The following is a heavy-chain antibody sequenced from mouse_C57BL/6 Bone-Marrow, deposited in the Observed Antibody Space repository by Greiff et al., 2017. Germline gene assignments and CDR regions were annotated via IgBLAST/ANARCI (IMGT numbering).Heavy chain of an antibody. CDR3: ARKGRYDGYVYWYFDV. D-gene: IGHD2-3*01. V-gene: IGHV5-17*01. J-gene: IGHJ1*03. CDR2: ISSGSSTI. CDR1: GFTFSDYG. Sequence: EVQGVESGGGLVKPGGSLKLSCAASGFTFSDYGMHWVRQAPEKGLGWVAYISSGSSTIYYADTVKGRFTISRDNAKDNLFLQMTSLKAEDTDMYYCARKGRYDGYVYWYFDVWGTGTTVTVSS.